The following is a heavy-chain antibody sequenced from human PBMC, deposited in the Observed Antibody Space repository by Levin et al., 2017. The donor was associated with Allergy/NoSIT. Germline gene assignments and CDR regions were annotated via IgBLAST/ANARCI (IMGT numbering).Heavy chain of an antibody. D-gene: IGHD5-12*01. V-gene: IGHV4-61*02. CDR2: IYVTGST. CDR3: ARDLGGFSGYKPYCYMDV. J-gene: IGHJ6*03. CDR1: GDSISRGFYY. Sequence: PSETLSLTCSVSGDSISRGFYYWSWIRQPAGEGLEWIGRIYVTGSTTYSPSLKSRVTISLDRSKDQVSLKINSVTAADTAVYYCARDLGGFSGYKPYCYMDVWGKGTTVTVSS.